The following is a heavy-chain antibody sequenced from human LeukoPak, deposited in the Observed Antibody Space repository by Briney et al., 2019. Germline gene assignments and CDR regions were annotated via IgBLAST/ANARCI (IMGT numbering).Heavy chain of an antibody. CDR3: AKDLRPDGVDNFDH. Sequence: GRSLRLSCAASGFTFSSYAMHWVRQAPGKGLQWVANILASGSPTYYADSVKGRFIISRDNSKNTVYLQMNSLRVEDTAIYYCAKDLRPDGVDNFDHWGQGILVTVSS. CDR1: GFTFSSYA. J-gene: IGHJ4*02. CDR2: ILASGSPT. D-gene: IGHD2-8*01. V-gene: IGHV3-23*01.